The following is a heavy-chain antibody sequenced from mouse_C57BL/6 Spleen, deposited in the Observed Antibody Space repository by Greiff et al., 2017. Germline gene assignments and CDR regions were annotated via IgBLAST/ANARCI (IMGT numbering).Heavy chain of an antibody. CDR3: ARRAYGRSYYFDY. J-gene: IGHJ2*01. D-gene: IGHD1-1*01. Sequence: EVMLVESGGGLVKPGGSLKLSCAASGFTFSDSGMHWVRQAPEKGLEWVAYISSGSRTIYYADTVKGRFTISRDNAKNTLFLQMTSLRSEDTAMDYCARRAYGRSYYFDYWGQGTTLTVSS. CDR1: GFTFSDSG. CDR2: ISSGSRTI. V-gene: IGHV5-17*01.